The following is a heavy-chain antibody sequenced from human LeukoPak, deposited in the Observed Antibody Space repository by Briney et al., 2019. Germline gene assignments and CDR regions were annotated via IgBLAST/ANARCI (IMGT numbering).Heavy chain of an antibody. Sequence: ASVKVSCKASGGTFSSYAISWVRQAPGQGLEWMGRIIPILGIANYAQKFQGRVTITADKSTSTAYMELSSLRSEDTAVYYCARWDDYYYYGMDVWGQGTTVTVSS. CDR2: IIPILGIA. D-gene: IGHD1-26*01. V-gene: IGHV1-69*04. CDR3: ARWDDYYYYGMDV. CDR1: GGTFSSYA. J-gene: IGHJ6*02.